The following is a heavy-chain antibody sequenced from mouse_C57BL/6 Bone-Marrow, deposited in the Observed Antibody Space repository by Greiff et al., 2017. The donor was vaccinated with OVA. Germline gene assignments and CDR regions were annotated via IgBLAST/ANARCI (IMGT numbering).Heavy chain of an antibody. CDR1: GFNIKDYY. CDR3: AREMGYYDGSSHSCRFDD. J-gene: IGHJ1*03. CDR2: IDPEDGET. Sequence: VHVKQSGAELVKPGASVKLSCTASGFNIKDYYMHWVKQRPEQGLEWIGRIDPEDGETKYAPKFQGKATITADTSSNTAYLQLSSLTSEDTAVYYCAREMGYYDGSSHSCRFDDWGTGTTVTVSS. D-gene: IGHD1-1*01. V-gene: IGHV14-2*01.